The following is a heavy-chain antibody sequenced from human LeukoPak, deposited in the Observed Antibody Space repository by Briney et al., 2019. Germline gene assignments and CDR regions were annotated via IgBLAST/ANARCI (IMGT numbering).Heavy chain of an antibody. D-gene: IGHD2-15*01. CDR1: GFTFSSYS. CDR2: ISSSSGTI. Sequence: GGSLRLSCAASGFTFSSYSMNWVRQAPGKGLEWVSYISSSSGTIYYADSVKGRFTISRDNAKNSLYLQMNSLRDEDTAVYYCARDSQEGYCSGGSCYQPGDFDYWGQGTPVTVSS. J-gene: IGHJ4*02. CDR3: ARDSQEGYCSGGSCYQPGDFDY. V-gene: IGHV3-48*02.